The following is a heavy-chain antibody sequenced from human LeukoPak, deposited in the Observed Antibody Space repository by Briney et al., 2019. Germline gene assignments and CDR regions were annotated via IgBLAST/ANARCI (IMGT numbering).Heavy chain of an antibody. V-gene: IGHV3-48*03. CDR3: ARPYRYYYYYMDV. Sequence: QPGGSLSPSCAASGFTFSIYEMNWVRQAPGKGRGWVSYISSSGSTIYYADSVKGRFTISRDNAKNSLYLQMNSLRAEDTAVYYCARPYRYYYYYMDVWGKGTTVTVSS. CDR1: GFTFSIYE. D-gene: IGHD4-11*01. CDR2: ISSSGSTI. J-gene: IGHJ6*03.